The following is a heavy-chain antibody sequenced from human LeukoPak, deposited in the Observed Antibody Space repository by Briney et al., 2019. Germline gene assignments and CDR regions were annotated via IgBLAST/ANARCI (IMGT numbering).Heavy chain of an antibody. D-gene: IGHD6-19*01. J-gene: IGHJ5*02. CDR3: ARGRQSRGPNWFAP. V-gene: IGHV1-8*01. CDR2: MNPNSGNT. Sequence: ASVKVSCKASGYTFTSYDINWVRQATGQGLEWMGWMNPNSGNTGYAQKFQGRVTMTRNTSISTAYMELSSLRPEDTAVYYCARGRQSRGPNWFAPWGQGTLVTVSS. CDR1: GYTFTSYD.